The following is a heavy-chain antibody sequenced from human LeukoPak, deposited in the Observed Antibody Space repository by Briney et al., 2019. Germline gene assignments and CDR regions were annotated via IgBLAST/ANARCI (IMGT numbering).Heavy chain of an antibody. CDR2: TYYSGST. CDR3: ARGKADYYYYYYMDV. J-gene: IGHJ6*03. V-gene: IGHV4-39*07. Sequence: SETLSLTCTVSGGSITSSSYYWGWIRQPPGKGLEWIGSTYYSGSTYYNPPLKSRVTISVDTSKNQFSLKLSSVTAADTAVYYCARGKADYYYYYYMDVWGKGTTVTVSS. CDR1: GGSITSSSYY.